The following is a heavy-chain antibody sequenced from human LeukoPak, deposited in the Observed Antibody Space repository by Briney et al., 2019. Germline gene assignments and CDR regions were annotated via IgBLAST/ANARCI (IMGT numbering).Heavy chain of an antibody. Sequence: SETLSLTCAVYGGSFSGYSWSWIRQPPGKGLEWIGEINHSGSTNYNPSLKSRVTISVDTSKNQFSLKLSSVTAADTAVYYCARIAVAGQHWYFDLWGRGTLVTVSS. CDR1: GGSFSGYS. J-gene: IGHJ2*01. D-gene: IGHD6-19*01. V-gene: IGHV4-34*01. CDR2: INHSGST. CDR3: ARIAVAGQHWYFDL.